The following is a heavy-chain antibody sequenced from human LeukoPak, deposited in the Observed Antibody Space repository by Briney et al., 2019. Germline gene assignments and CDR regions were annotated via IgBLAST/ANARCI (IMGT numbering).Heavy chain of an antibody. V-gene: IGHV2-70*11. CDR1: EFSLSTRAMC. CDR2: IDWDDDK. J-gene: IGHJ4*02. CDR3: ARTRGYSGSTIDY. Sequence: SGPTLVNPTQTLTLTCTFSEFSLSTRAMCVSWIRQPPGKALEWLARIDWDDDKYYSTSLKTRLTISKDTSKNQVVLTMTNMDPVDTATHYCARTRGYSGSTIDYWGQGTLVTVSS. D-gene: IGHD5-12*01.